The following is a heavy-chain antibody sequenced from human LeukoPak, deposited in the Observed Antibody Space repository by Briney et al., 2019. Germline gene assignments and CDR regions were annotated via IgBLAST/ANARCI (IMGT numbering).Heavy chain of an antibody. CDR1: GGTFISYA. CDR2: IIPILGIA. V-gene: IGHV1-69*04. D-gene: IGHD3-22*01. Sequence: SVKVSCKASGGTFISYAISWVRQAPGQGLEWMGRIIPILGIANYAQKFQGRVTITADKSTSTAYMELSRLRSEDTAVYYCASTAYYYDSSEENWFDPWGQGTLVTVSS. CDR3: ASTAYYYDSSEENWFDP. J-gene: IGHJ5*02.